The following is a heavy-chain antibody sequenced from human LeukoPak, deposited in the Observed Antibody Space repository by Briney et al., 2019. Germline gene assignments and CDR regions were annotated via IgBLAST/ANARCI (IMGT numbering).Heavy chain of an antibody. J-gene: IGHJ5*02. D-gene: IGHD2-2*01. CDR1: GFTFSSYS. Sequence: GGSLRLSCAASGFTFSSYSMNWVRQAPGKGLEWVSSISSSSSYIYYADSVKGRFTISRDNAKNSLYLQMNSLRAEDTAVYYCARDPAPAPRTFPNWFDPWGQGTLLTVSS. V-gene: IGHV3-21*01. CDR2: ISSSSSYI. CDR3: ARDPAPAPRTFPNWFDP.